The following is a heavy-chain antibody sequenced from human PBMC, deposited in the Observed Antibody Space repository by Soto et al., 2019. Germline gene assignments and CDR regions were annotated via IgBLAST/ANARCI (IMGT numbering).Heavy chain of an antibody. V-gene: IGHV3-48*03. D-gene: IGHD2-2*02. J-gene: IGHJ5*02. CDR3: ARSWGLYCSSSRCYSPWFDP. Sequence: EVQLVESGGGLVQPGGSLRLSCAGSGFTFNSHEMTWVRQAPGKGLEWISSISSSGGSIYYADSVKGRFTVSRDNAKNSLYLQMNSLRAGDTAVYYCARSWGLYCSSSRCYSPWFDPWGRGTLVTVSS. CDR1: GFTFNSHE. CDR2: ISSSGGSI.